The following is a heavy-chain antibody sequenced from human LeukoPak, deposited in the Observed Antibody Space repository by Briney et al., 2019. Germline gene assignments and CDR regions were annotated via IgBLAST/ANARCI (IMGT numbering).Heavy chain of an antibody. CDR3: ARGGPQPRRFGELLDY. V-gene: IGHV3-30*04. CDR1: GFTFSSYA. Sequence: GSLRLSCASSGFTFSSYAMHWVRQAPGKWLEWVAVISYDGSNKYYADSVKGRFTISRDNSKNTLYLQMNSLRAEDTAVYYCARGGPQPRRFGELLDYWGQGTLVTVSS. J-gene: IGHJ4*02. D-gene: IGHD3-10*01. CDR2: ISYDGSNK.